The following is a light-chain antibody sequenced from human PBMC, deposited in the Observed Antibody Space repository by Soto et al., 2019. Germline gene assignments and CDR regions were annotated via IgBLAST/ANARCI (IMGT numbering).Light chain of an antibody. V-gene: IGLV1-51*01. Sequence: QSVMTQPPSGSAAPGQKVTISCSGSSSNIGGNSVSWYQQLPGTAPKLLIYDDNKRPSGIPDRFSGYKSGTSATLGITGFQTGDEADYYCGSWDSSLSAYVFGTGTQVTVL. CDR3: GSWDSSLSAYV. J-gene: IGLJ1*01. CDR2: DDN. CDR1: SSNIGGNS.